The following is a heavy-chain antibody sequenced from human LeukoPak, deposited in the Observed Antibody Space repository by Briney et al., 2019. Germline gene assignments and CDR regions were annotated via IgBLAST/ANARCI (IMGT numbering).Heavy chain of an antibody. J-gene: IGHJ5*02. CDR2: IYHSGST. CDR3: ARGVYDILTGWYNWFDP. CDR1: GGSISSGGYS. Sequence: SETLSLTCAVSGGSISSGGYSWSWIRQPPGKGLEWIGCIYHSGSTYYNPSLKSRVTISVDRSKNQFSLKLSPVTAADTAVYYCARGVYDILTGWYNWFDPWGQGTLVTVSS. V-gene: IGHV4-30-2*01. D-gene: IGHD3-9*01.